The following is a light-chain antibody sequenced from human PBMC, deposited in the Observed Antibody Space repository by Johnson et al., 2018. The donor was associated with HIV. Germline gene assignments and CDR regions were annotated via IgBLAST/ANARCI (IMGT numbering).Light chain of an antibody. V-gene: IGLV1-51*01. Sequence: HSVLTQPPSVSAAPGQKVTISCSGSSSNIGKNYVSWYQQLPGKAPKLLIYENNDRPSGIPDRFSGSKSGTSATLGITGLQTGDEADYYCGTWDDSLNLVFGTGTKVTVL. CDR2: ENN. CDR3: GTWDDSLNLV. J-gene: IGLJ1*01. CDR1: SSNIGKNY.